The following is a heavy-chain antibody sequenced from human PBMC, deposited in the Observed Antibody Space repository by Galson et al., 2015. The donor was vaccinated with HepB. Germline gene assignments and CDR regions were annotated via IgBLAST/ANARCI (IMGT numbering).Heavy chain of an antibody. CDR2: ISSSSSYI. CDR3: ARVGTIMGYYGMDV. CDR1: GFTFSSYS. V-gene: IGHV3-21*01. Sequence: SLRLSCAASGFTFSSYSMNWVRQAPGKGLEWVSSISSSSSYIYYADSVKGRFTISRDNAKNSLYLQMNSLRAEDTAVYYCARVGTIMGYYGMDVWGQGTTVTVSS. J-gene: IGHJ6*02. D-gene: IGHD1-26*01.